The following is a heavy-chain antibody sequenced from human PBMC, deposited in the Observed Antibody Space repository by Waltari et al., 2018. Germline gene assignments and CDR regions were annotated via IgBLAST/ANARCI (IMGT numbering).Heavy chain of an antibody. CDR3: ARIWDSSSWYNKAALWEHRGGYCSGGTCYGAFDI. CDR1: GFSLSNARMG. Sequence: QVTLKESGPVLVKPTETLTLTCTVSGFSLSNARMGVSWIRQPPGKALEWLAHIFSNDEKSYRTSLKSRLTISKDTSKSQVVLTMTNMDPVDTATYYCARIWDSSSWYNKAALWEHRGGYCSGGTCYGAFDIWGQGTMVTVSS. CDR2: IFSNDEK. J-gene: IGHJ3*02. V-gene: IGHV2-26*01. D-gene: IGHD2-15*01.